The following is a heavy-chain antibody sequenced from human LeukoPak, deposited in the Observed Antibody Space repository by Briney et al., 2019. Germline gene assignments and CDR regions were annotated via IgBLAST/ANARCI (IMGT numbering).Heavy chain of an antibody. Sequence: SQTLSLTCTVPGGSIRSGSYYWSWIRRPAGKGLEWIGRIYTSGSTNYNPSLKSRVTISVDTSKNQFSLKLSSVTAADTAVYYCARRARGVIIGYYYYMDVWGKGTTVTISS. V-gene: IGHV4-61*02. D-gene: IGHD3-10*01. CDR3: ARRARGVIIGYYYYMDV. J-gene: IGHJ6*03. CDR2: IYTSGST. CDR1: GGSIRSGSYY.